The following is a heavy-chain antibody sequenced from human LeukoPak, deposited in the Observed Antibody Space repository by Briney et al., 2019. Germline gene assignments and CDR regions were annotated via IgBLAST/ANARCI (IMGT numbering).Heavy chain of an antibody. J-gene: IGHJ3*02. CDR1: GFTFSSYG. Sequence: PGGSLRLACAAAGFTFSSYGMSWVRQAPGRGLEWVSYISSSGSTIYYADSVKGRFTISRDNAKNSLYLQMNSLRAEDTALYYCAKDMGYDSRGFEIWGQGTMVTVSS. CDR3: AKDMGYDSRGFEI. CDR2: ISSSGSTI. D-gene: IGHD3-22*01. V-gene: IGHV3-48*04.